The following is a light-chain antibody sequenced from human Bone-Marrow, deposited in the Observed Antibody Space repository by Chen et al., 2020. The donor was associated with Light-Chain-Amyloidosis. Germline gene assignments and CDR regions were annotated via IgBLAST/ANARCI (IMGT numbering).Light chain of an antibody. J-gene: IGLJ3*02. Sequence: QSVLTQPPSVSAAPGQKVAISCSGSGSNIGNNYVSWYQQLPGTAPKLLIYDNDKRPSGVPDRVSGSKYGTSATLGITGLQTGDEGDYYCGTWDSSLSGGVFGGGTKLTVL. CDR1: GSNIGNNY. CDR3: GTWDSSLSGGV. V-gene: IGLV1-51*01. CDR2: DND.